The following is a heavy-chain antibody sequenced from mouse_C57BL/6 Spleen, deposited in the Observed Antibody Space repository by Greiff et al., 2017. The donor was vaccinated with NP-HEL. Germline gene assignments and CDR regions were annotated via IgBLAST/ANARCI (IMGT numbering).Heavy chain of an antibody. D-gene: IGHD1-1*01. CDR1: GFTFSNYW. J-gene: IGHJ3*01. CDR3: TDYYGSSSY. CDR2: IRLKSDNYAT. V-gene: IGHV6-3*01. Sequence: EVKVEESGGGLVQPGGSMKLSCVASGFTFSNYWMNWVRQSPEKGLEWVAQIRLKSDNYATHYAESVKGRFTISRDDSKSSVYLQMNNLRAEDTGIYYCTDYYGSSSYWGQGTLVTVSA.